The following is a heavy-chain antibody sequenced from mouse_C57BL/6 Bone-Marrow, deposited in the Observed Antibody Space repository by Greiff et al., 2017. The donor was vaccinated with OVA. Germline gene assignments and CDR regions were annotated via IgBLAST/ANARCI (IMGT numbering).Heavy chain of an antibody. Sequence: EVKLVESGGGLVKPGGSLKLSCAASGFTFSDYGMHWVRQAPEKGLEWVAYISSGSSTIYYADTVKGRFTISRDNAKNTLFLQMTSLRSEDTTMYYCARTGYSLYYFDYWGQGTTLTVSS. V-gene: IGHV5-17*01. CDR1: GFTFSDYG. J-gene: IGHJ2*01. D-gene: IGHD2-12*01. CDR3: ARTGYSLYYFDY. CDR2: ISSGSSTI.